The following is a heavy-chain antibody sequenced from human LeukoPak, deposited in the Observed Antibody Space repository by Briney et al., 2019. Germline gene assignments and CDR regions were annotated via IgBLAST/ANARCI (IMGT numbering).Heavy chain of an antibody. CDR2: IYYSGST. D-gene: IGHD3-9*01. V-gene: IGHV4-59*08. CDR1: GGSISSYY. CDR3: ASIYDILTGSYGMDV. J-gene: IGHJ6*02. Sequence: PSETLSLTCTVSGGSISSYYWSWIRQPPGKGLEWIGYIYYSGSTNYNPSLKSRVTISVDASKNQFSLKLSSVTAADTAVYYCASIYDILTGSYGMDVWGQGTTVTVSS.